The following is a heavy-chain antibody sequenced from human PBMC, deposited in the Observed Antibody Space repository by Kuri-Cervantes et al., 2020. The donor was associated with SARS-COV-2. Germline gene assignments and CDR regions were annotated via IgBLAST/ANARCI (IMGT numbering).Heavy chain of an antibody. V-gene: IGHV4-34*01. CDR3: AGNQWLVVVVDAFDS. D-gene: IGHD6-19*01. CDR2: INHSGST. CDR1: GGSFSGYY. Sequence: SETLSLTCAVYGGSFSGYYWSWIRQPPGKGLEWIGEINHSGSTNYNPSLKSRVTISVDTSKNQFSLKLSSVTAADTAVYYCAGNQWLVVVVDAFDSWGQGTMVTVSS. J-gene: IGHJ3*02.